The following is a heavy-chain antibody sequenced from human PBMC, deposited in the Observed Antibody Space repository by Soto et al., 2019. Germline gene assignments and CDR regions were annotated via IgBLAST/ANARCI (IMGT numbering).Heavy chain of an antibody. V-gene: IGHV4-59*01. Sequence: SEALSLTCTVSGVSISSYYWSWIRQPPGKGLEWIGYIYYSGSTNYNPSLKSRVTISVDTSKNQFSRKLSSVTAADTAVYYCARDTLYSSGWYGSDYYGMDVWGQGTTVTVSS. J-gene: IGHJ6*02. CDR1: GVSISSYY. CDR3: ARDTLYSSGWYGSDYYGMDV. D-gene: IGHD6-19*01. CDR2: IYYSGST.